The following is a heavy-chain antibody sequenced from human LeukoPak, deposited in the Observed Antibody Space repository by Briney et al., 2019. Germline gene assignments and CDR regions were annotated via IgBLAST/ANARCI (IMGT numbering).Heavy chain of an antibody. J-gene: IGHJ4*02. Sequence: SETLSLTCTVSGGSINSTTYYWGWIRQSPGKGLEWIGSMYHRGHTFYNPSLKGRVTISVDASKNQFSLKVISVTAADTVVYSWLRNGGFGWTSDYWGQGVLVTVSS. V-gene: IGHV4-39*01. D-gene: IGHD6-19*01. CDR2: MYHRGHT. CDR3: LRNGGFGWTSDY. CDR1: GGSINSTTYY.